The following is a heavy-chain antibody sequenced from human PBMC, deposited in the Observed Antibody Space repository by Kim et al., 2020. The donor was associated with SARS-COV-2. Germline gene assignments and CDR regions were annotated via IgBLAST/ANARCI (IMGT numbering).Heavy chain of an antibody. D-gene: IGHD2-15*01. V-gene: IGHV1-69*13. CDR3: AREAPYDCSDGTCYRDNYNGVDV. Sequence: SVKVSCKASGGTFSNYGISWVRQAPGQGLDWIGGIIAFFSTPSYARKFQGRVTITADESTNTAFLELSSLTSEDTAVYYCAREAPYDCSDGTCYRDNYNGVDVWGHGTTVTVSS. J-gene: IGHJ6*02. CDR2: IIAFFSTP. CDR1: GGTFSNYG.